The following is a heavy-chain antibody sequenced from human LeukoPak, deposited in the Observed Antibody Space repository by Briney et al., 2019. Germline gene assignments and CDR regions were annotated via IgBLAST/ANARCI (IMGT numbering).Heavy chain of an antibody. D-gene: IGHD3-22*01. CDR1: GGSISGHY. CDR2: MCYPGMT. Sequence: KPSETLSLTSAVPGGSISGHYWSWIRQAPREGLEWIGFMCYPGMTRYKPSLQSRVTFSVDTSTTHFSVTLTSVTAADTAAYYCARLLDNDGSGDPDTFDVWGQGKMVIVSS. J-gene: IGHJ3*01. V-gene: IGHV4-59*08. CDR3: ARLLDNDGSGDPDTFDV.